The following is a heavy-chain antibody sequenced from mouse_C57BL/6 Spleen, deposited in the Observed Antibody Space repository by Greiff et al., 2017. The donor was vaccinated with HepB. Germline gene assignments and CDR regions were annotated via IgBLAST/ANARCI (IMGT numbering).Heavy chain of an antibody. CDR3: ARDSGGFDY. CDR2: ISSGGSYT. CDR1: GFTFSSYG. J-gene: IGHJ2*01. Sequence: EVQGVESGGDLVKPGGSLKLSCAASGFTFSSYGMSWVRQTPDKRLEWVATISSGGSYTYYPDSVKGRFTISRDNAKNTLYLQMSSLKSEDTAMYYCARDSGGFDYWGQGTTLTVSS. V-gene: IGHV5-6*01.